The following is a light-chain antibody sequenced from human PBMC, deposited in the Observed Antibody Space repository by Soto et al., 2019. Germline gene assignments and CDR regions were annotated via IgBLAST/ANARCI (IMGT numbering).Light chain of an antibody. V-gene: IGLV2-23*02. CDR2: EVS. CDR1: SSDVGSYNL. J-gene: IGLJ1*01. CDR3: CSYAGSSSYV. Sequence: QSALTQPASVSGSPGQSITISYTGTSSDVGSYNLVSWYQQHPGKAPKLMIYEVSKRPSGVSNRFSGSKSGNTASLTISGLQAEDEADYYCCSYAGSSSYVFGTGTKLTAL.